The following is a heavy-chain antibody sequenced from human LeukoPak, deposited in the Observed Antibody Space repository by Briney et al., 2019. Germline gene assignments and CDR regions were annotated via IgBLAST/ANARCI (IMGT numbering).Heavy chain of an antibody. J-gene: IGHJ4*02. CDR1: GFTFSSYS. Sequence: PGGSLRLSCAASGFTFSSYSMNWVRQAPGKGLEWVSSISSSSSYIYYADSVKGRFTISRDNAKNSLYLQMNSLRAEDTAVYYCARDARDHRFTMGSVAIDYWGQGTLVIVSS. V-gene: IGHV3-21*01. CDR2: ISSSSSYI. CDR3: ARDARDHRFTMGSVAIDY. D-gene: IGHD3-10*01.